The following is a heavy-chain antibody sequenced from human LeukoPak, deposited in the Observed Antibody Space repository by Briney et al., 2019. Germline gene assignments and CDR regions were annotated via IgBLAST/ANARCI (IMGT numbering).Heavy chain of an antibody. D-gene: IGHD3-10*01. CDR3: ARSAKNRGLSGSYGAHIDS. Sequence: PSETLSLTCTVSGGSISSSYYWGWIRQPPGKGLEWIGSIFYSGSTYYNPSLKSRVTISVDTSRSQFSLKLSSVTAADTAVYYCARSAKNRGLSGSYGAHIDSWGQGTLVTVSS. CDR2: IFYSGST. CDR1: GGSISSSYY. V-gene: IGHV4-39*07. J-gene: IGHJ4*02.